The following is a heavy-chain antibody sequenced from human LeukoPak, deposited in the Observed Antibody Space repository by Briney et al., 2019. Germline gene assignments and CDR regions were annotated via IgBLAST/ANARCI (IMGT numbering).Heavy chain of an antibody. V-gene: IGHV3-48*04. J-gene: IGHJ6*03. CDR2: ISSSGTTI. CDR1: GFIFNTYN. D-gene: IGHD1-14*01. CDR3: ARGYPKYYYHYYMDV. Sequence: GGSLRLSCAASGFIFNTYNMNWVRQAPGKGLEWVSYISSSGTTIYYADSVKGRFTISRDNAKNSLYLQMNSLRAEDTAIHYCARGYPKYYYHYYMDVWGKGTTVTISS.